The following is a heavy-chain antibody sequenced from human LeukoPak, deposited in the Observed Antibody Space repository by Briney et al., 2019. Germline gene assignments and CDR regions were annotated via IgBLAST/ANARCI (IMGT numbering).Heavy chain of an antibody. CDR1: GGSISSYY. Sequence: SETLSLTCTVSGGSISSYYWNWIRQPPGKGLEWIGYIYYSGSTNYNPSLKSRVTISVDTSKNQFSLKLSSVTAADTAVYYCARAVGVIVVVITEYFDYWGQGTLVTVSS. J-gene: IGHJ4*02. D-gene: IGHD3-22*01. CDR3: ARAVGVIVVVITEYFDY. CDR2: IYYSGST. V-gene: IGHV4-59*01.